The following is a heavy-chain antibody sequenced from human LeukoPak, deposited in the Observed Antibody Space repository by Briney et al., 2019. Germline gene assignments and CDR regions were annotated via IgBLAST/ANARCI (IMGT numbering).Heavy chain of an antibody. CDR3: ARTLEQYYYDSSGHYY. Sequence: SETLSLTCTVSGGSISSSSYYWGWIRQPPGKGLEWIGSINYSESTYYNPSLKSRVTISVDTSKNQFSLKLSSVTAADTAVYYCARTLEQYYYDSSGHYYWGQGTLVTVSS. CDR2: INYSEST. J-gene: IGHJ4*02. D-gene: IGHD3-22*01. V-gene: IGHV4-39*01. CDR1: GGSISSSSYY.